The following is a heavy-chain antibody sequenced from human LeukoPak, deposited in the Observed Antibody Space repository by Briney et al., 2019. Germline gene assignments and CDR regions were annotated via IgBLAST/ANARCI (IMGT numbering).Heavy chain of an antibody. J-gene: IGHJ6*02. Sequence: PGTLSLTCAVSGASISSNNWWGWVRQPPGKGLEWIGEIYHSGSTNSNPSLKSRITMAVDKSKNQVSLRLSSVTAADTAVYYCASRWRHGMDVWGQRTAVAVSS. CDR3: ASRWRHGMDV. D-gene: IGHD1-1*01. V-gene: IGHV4-4*03. CDR1: GASISSNNW. CDR2: IYHSGST.